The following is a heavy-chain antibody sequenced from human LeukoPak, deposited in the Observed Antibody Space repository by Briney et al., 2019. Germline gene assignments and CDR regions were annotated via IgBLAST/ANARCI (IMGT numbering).Heavy chain of an antibody. V-gene: IGHV4-31*03. CDR3: ARDMGYGDPRLDY. J-gene: IGHJ4*02. CDR2: IYYSGST. D-gene: IGHD4-17*01. Sequence: SQTLSLTCTVSGGSISSGGYCWSWIRQHPGKGLEWIGYIYYSGSTYYNPSLKSRVTISVDTSKNQFSLKLSSVTAADTAVYYCARDMGYGDPRLDYWGQGTLVTVSS. CDR1: GGSISSGGYC.